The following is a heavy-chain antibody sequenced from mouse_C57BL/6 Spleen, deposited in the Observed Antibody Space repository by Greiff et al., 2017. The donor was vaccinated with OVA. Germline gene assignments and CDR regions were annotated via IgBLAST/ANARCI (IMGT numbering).Heavy chain of an antibody. CDR2: ISDGGSYT. CDR3: ARAFYYGNYDYFDY. D-gene: IGHD2-1*01. J-gene: IGHJ2*01. V-gene: IGHV5-4*03. CDR1: GFTFSSYA. Sequence: EVKLMESGGGLVKPGGSLKLSCAASGFTFSSYAMSWVRQTPEKRLEWVATISDGGSYTYYPDNVKGRFTISRDNAKNNLYLQMSHLKSEDTAMYYCARAFYYGNYDYFDYWGQGTTLTVSS.